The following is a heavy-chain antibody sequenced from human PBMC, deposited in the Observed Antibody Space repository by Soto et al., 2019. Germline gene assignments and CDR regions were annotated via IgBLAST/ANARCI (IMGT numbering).Heavy chain of an antibody. CDR3: ERRLDPDV. D-gene: IGHD3-9*01. Sequence: PSETLSLTCTVSGGSISSGGYYWSWIRQHPGKGLEWIGYIYYNGDTHYNPSLKSRLSMSVDTSKNQFSLSLTSVTAADTAVYYCERRLDPDVWGQGTTVTVSS. CDR1: GGSISSGGYY. J-gene: IGHJ6*02. V-gene: IGHV4-31*03. CDR2: IYYNGDT.